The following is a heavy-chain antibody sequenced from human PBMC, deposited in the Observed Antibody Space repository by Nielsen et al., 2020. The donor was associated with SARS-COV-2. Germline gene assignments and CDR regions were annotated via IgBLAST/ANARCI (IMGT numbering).Heavy chain of an antibody. Sequence: ASVKVSCKASGYTFTNYNIAWVRQAPGQGLEWMGWIATNTGNTNYAQNFRGRVTMATDTSTGIGYMELRNLKSDDTAVYFCARVSLGGEEYWTTSYYSFDYWGQGSLVTVSS. CDR1: GYTFTNYN. CDR3: ARVSLGGEEYWTTSYYSFDY. CDR2: IATNTGNT. V-gene: IGHV1-18*01. J-gene: IGHJ4*02. D-gene: IGHD2-8*01.